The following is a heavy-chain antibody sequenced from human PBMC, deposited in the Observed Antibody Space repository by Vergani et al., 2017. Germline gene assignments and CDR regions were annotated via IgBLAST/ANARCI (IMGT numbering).Heavy chain of an antibody. CDR1: GFTFSSYS. J-gene: IGHJ4*02. CDR3: ASSILSSTSCFD. V-gene: IGHV3-21*01. CDR2: ISSSSSYI. D-gene: IGHD2-2*01. Sequence: EVQLVESGGGLVKPGGSLRLSCAASGFTFSSYSMNWVRQAPGKGLEWVSSISSSSSYIYYADSVKGRFTISIDNAKNSLYLQMNSLRAEDTAVYYCASSILSSTSCFDWGQGTLVTVSS.